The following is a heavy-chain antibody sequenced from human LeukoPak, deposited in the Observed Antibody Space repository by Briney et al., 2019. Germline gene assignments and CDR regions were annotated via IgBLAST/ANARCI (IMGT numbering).Heavy chain of an antibody. V-gene: IGHV3-33*08. D-gene: IGHD4-17*01. CDR3: AREGAYGDLQKYYFDY. Sequence: PGGSLRLSCSASGFTFSSYGMHWVRQAPGKGLEWVAVIWYDGSNKYYADSVKGRFTISRDNSKNTLYLQMNSLRAEDTAVYYCAREGAYGDLQKYYFDYWGQGTLVTVSS. J-gene: IGHJ4*02. CDR1: GFTFSSYG. CDR2: IWYDGSNK.